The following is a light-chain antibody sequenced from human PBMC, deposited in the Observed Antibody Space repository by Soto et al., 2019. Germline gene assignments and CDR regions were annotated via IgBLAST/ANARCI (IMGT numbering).Light chain of an antibody. V-gene: IGLV2-8*01. CDR1: SSDVGGYVY. CDR2: EVN. Sequence: QSALTQPPSASGSPGQPVTISCTGTSSDVGGYVYVSWYQQYPGKAPKLMIYEVNKRPSGVPDRFSGSKSGNTASLTVSGLQAEDEADYYCSSYAGTNTDVIFGGGTKLTVL. CDR3: SSYAGTNTDVI. J-gene: IGLJ2*01.